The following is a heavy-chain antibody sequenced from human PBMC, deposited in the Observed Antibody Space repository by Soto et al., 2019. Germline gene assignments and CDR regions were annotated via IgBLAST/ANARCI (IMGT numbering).Heavy chain of an antibody. CDR3: AKEADISGCHPDY. J-gene: IGHJ4*02. Sequence: GGSLRLSCAASGFTFSSYAMSWVRQAPGKGLEWVSVISGSGGSTHYADSVKGRSTISRDNSKNTLYLQVNSLRAEDTAVYYCAKEADISGCHPDYWGQGTQVTVSS. CDR1: GFTFSSYA. V-gene: IGHV3-23*01. D-gene: IGHD3-22*01. CDR2: ISGSGGST.